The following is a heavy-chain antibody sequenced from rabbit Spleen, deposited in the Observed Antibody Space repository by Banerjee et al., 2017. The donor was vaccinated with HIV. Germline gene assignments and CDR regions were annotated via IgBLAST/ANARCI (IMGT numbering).Heavy chain of an antibody. V-gene: IGHV1S45*01. CDR2: IESGSSGFT. D-gene: IGHD1-1*01. J-gene: IGHJ6*01. CDR1: GVSFSGSSY. CDR3: ARDTSSSFSSYGMDL. Sequence: QEQLVESGGGLVKPGASLTLTCMASGVSFSGSSYMCWVRQAPGKGLEWIACIESGSSGFTYFASWAKGRFTISKTSSTTVTLHLTSLTAADTATYFCARDTSSSFSSYGMDLWGPGHPRHRL.